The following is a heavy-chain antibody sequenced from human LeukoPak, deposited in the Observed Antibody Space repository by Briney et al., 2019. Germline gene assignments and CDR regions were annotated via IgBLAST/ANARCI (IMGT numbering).Heavy chain of an antibody. V-gene: IGHV1-69*04. Sequence: GSSVKVSCKASGGTFSSYAISWVRQAPGQGLEWMGRIIPILGIANYAQKFQGRVTMTRDTSTSTVYTELSSLRSEDTAVYYCAREGYYDSSGSTDYWGQGTLVTVSS. CDR2: IIPILGIA. CDR1: GGTFSSYA. CDR3: AREGYYDSSGSTDY. D-gene: IGHD3-22*01. J-gene: IGHJ4*02.